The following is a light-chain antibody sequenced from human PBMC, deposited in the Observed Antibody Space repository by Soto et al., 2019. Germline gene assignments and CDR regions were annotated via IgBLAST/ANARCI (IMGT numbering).Light chain of an antibody. J-gene: IGKJ2*01. CDR2: AAS. CDR3: QQYNSYKYT. Sequence: DIQMTQSPSSVSASVGDRVTITCRASQGVRNWLAWYQQKPGEAPKLLIYAASTLRRGVPSRFRGSGSGTEFTLTISSLQPDDFATYYCQQYNSYKYTFGQGTKLEIK. CDR1: QGVRNW. V-gene: IGKV1D-16*01.